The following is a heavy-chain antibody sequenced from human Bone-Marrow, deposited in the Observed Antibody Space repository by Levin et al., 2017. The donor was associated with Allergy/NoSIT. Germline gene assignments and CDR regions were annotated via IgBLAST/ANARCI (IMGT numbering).Heavy chain of an antibody. CDR3: AKDRGTYCGGDCDTDLDY. CDR1: GFTFSSYG. Sequence: GESLKISCAASGFTFSSYGMHWVRQAPGKGLEWVAVISYDGSNKYYADSVKGRFTISRDNSKNTLYLQMNSLRAEDTAVYYCAKDRGTYCGGDCDTDLDYWGQGTLVTVSS. J-gene: IGHJ4*02. V-gene: IGHV3-30*18. CDR2: ISYDGSNK. D-gene: IGHD2-21*02.